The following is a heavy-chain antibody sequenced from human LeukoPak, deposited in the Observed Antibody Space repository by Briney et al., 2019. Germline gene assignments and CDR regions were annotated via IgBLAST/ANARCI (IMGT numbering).Heavy chain of an antibody. D-gene: IGHD6-19*01. V-gene: IGHV3-9*01. CDR1: GFTFDDYA. CDR3: ARGNGDSSGFYYYYGMDV. CDR2: ISWNSNNI. J-gene: IGHJ6*02. Sequence: PGRSLRLSCAASGFTFDDYAMFWVRQAPGMGLEWVSGISWNSNNIGYAASVKGRFTISRDNAKNSLYLQMNRLRAEDTAFYYCARGNGDSSGFYYYYGMDVWGQGTTVTVSS.